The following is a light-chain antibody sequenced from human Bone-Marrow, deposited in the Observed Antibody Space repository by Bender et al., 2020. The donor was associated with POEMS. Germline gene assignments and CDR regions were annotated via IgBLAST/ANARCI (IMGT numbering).Light chain of an antibody. J-gene: IGLJ3*02. Sequence: SYVLTQPPSLSVAPGHTARIPCGGNNIKSKTVRWYQHRPGQAPLLVIYNDRDRASGIPERFSGSNSGNTATLAISSVEAEDEADYYCQLWDSTEDLILFGGGTKLTVL. V-gene: IGLV3-21*04. CDR1: NIKSKT. CDR2: NDR. CDR3: QLWDSTEDLIL.